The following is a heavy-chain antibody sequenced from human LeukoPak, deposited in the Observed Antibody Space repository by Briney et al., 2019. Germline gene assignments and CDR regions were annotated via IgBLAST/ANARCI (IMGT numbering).Heavy chain of an antibody. CDR3: THVGVAGDRSTS. Sequence: PGGSLRLSCAASGFTFSSYAMSWVRQAPGKGLEWVGRIKSKGSGGTIDYAAPVKDRFIISRDDSKNTLYLQINSLKTEDTAVYYCTHVGVAGDRSTSWGQGTLVTVSS. CDR1: GFTFSSYA. D-gene: IGHD2-2*01. V-gene: IGHV3-15*01. CDR2: IKSKGSGGTI. J-gene: IGHJ5*02.